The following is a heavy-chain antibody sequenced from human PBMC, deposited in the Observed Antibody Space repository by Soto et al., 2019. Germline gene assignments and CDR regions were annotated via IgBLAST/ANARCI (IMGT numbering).Heavy chain of an antibody. CDR1: GSTFSAFC. D-gene: IGHD2-15*01. V-gene: IGHV3-23*01. CDR3: AKGGFWVHYGMDV. J-gene: IGHJ6*02. CDR2: ISRSGDIT. Sequence: EVQLLESGGALAQPGGSLRLSCAASGSTFSAFCMNWVRQAPVKGLEWVSAISRSGDITYYADSVKGRFTISRDNSKNTLYLEMNSLTGDDTAVYYCAKGGFWVHYGMDVWVQGTTVIVSS.